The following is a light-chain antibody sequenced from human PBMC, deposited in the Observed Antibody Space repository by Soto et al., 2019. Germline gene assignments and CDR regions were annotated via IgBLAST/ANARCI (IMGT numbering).Light chain of an antibody. CDR1: QSISSY. CDR3: QQSYSTLALT. J-gene: IGKJ4*01. CDR2: AAS. Sequence: DIQMTQSPSSLSASVGDRVTITCRASQSISSYLNWYQQKPGKVPKLLIYAASSLQSGVPSRFSGSGSGTDFTLTISSLQPEDFATYYCQQSYSTLALTFGGGTKVEIK. V-gene: IGKV1-39*01.